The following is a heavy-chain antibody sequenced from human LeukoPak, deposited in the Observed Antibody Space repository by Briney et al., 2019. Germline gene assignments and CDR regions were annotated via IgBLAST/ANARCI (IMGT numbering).Heavy chain of an antibody. D-gene: IGHD3-3*01. Sequence: GGSLRLSCAASGLIFSNYAMSWVRQAPGKGLEWVSAISGSGVDTYYTDSVKGRFTISRDNSKNRLYVQMNSLRDDDTAVYYCAKTVGTDDFWRGVLDYWGREPWSPPPQ. CDR3: AKTVGTDDFWRGVLDY. CDR2: ISGSGVDT. CDR1: GLIFSNYA. J-gene: IGHJ4*02. V-gene: IGHV3-23*01.